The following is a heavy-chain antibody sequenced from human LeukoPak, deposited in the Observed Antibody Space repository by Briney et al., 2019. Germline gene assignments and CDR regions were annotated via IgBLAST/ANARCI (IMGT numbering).Heavy chain of an antibody. J-gene: IGHJ4*02. CDR1: GVTFSSYS. CDR2: ISSSSSTI. V-gene: IGHV3-48*01. CDR3: AKARAVVVVAATLDY. Sequence: PGGSLRLSCAASGVTFSSYSMNWVRQAPGKGLECVSYISSSSSTIYYADSVKGRFTISRDNSKNTLYLQMNSLRAEDTAVYYCAKARAVVVVAATLDYWGQGTLVTVSS. D-gene: IGHD2-15*01.